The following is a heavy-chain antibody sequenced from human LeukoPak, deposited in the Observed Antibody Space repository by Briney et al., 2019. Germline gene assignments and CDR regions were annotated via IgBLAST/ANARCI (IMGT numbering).Heavy chain of an antibody. D-gene: IGHD3-3*01. Sequence: GGSLRLSCAASGLTFSSYSMNSVRQAPGKGLEWVSSITSSSSYISYADSVKGRFTISRDNAKNSLSLQMNSLRAEDTAVYYCIRNFDYWGQGTLVTASS. CDR2: ITSSSSYI. CDR3: IRNFDY. J-gene: IGHJ4*02. CDR1: GLTFSSYS. V-gene: IGHV3-21*01.